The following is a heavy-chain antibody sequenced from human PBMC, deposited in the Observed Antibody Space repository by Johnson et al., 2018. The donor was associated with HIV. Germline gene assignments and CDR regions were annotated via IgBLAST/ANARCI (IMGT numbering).Heavy chain of an antibody. CDR1: GFSNYD. CDR3: ARVYYYDNKDGFDI. Sequence: QMQLVESGGGVVQPGRSLRLSCAASGFSNYDMHWVRQAPGRGLEWVSSLSYDGSTKDYADSVKGRFTISRDISKNLLYLQMNSLRTEDTAVYYCARVYYYDNKDGFDIWGQGTTVTVSS. J-gene: IGHJ3*02. CDR2: LSYDGSTK. D-gene: IGHD3-22*01. V-gene: IGHV3-30*03.